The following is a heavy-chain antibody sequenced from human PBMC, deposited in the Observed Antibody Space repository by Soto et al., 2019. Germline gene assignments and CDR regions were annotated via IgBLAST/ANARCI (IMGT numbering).Heavy chain of an antibody. CDR3: AIRLFHHDIALFDH. CDR2: VSGSGGST. Sequence: GGSLRLSSTASAFTFIHYAMYLVLQAPGKGLEWVSVVSGSGGSTFYADSVKGRFTISRDDSKSTLYLQMNSLRAEDTAVYYCAIRLFHHDIALFDHWGQGTLVTVSS. V-gene: IGHV3-23*01. D-gene: IGHD2-8*01. CDR1: AFTFIHYA. J-gene: IGHJ4*01.